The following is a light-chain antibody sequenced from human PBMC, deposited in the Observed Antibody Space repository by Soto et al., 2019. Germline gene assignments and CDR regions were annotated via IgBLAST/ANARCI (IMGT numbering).Light chain of an antibody. CDR1: SSDVGSYNY. J-gene: IGLJ1*01. V-gene: IGLV2-14*01. CDR3: SSYTTSSTYV. Sequence: QSVLTQPASGSGSPGQSITISCTGTSSDVGSYNYVSWYQQHPGKAPKVMIYDVSNRPSGVSYRFSGSKYGNTASLTISGLQAEDEADYYCSSYTTSSTYVFGTGTKVTVL. CDR2: DVS.